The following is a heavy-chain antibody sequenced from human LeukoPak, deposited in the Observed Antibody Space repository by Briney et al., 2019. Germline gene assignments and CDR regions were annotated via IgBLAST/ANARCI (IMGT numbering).Heavy chain of an antibody. CDR1: GGSISSYY. Sequence: SETLSLTCTVSGGSISSYYWSWIRQPPGKGLEWIGYIYYSGSTNYNPSLKSRVTISVDTSKNQFSLKLSSVTAADTAVYYCARGLRYCSSTSCYRGNWFDPWGQGTLVTVSS. CDR2: IYYSGST. V-gene: IGHV4-59*12. CDR3: ARGLRYCSSTSCYRGNWFDP. J-gene: IGHJ5*02. D-gene: IGHD2-2*02.